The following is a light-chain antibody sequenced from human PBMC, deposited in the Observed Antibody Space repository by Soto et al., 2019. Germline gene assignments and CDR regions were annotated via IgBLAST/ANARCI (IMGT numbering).Light chain of an antibody. CDR2: GAS. V-gene: IGKV3-20*01. CDR3: QQFGSYT. J-gene: IGKJ3*01. CDR1: QSISSSY. Sequence: EIVLTQSPRTLSLSPGERATLSCRASQSISSSYLAWYQQKPGQAPRLLIYGASSRPTGIPDRFSGSGSETDFTLTISRLEPEDFAVYYCQQFGSYTFGPGTKVDLK.